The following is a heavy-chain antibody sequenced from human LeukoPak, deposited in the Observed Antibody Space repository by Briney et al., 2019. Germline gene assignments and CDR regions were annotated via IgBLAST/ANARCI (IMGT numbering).Heavy chain of an antibody. D-gene: IGHD4-23*01. Sequence: PGGSLRLSCAASGFTFSSYAMSWVRQAPGKGLEWVSVISGSGGSISYADSVKGRFTISRDNSKNTLYLQMNCLRAEDTALYYCAKDRLSTPTAPRFDPWGQGTQVTVSS. V-gene: IGHV3-23*01. J-gene: IGHJ5*02. CDR2: ISGSGGSI. CDR3: AKDRLSTPTAPRFDP. CDR1: GFTFSSYA.